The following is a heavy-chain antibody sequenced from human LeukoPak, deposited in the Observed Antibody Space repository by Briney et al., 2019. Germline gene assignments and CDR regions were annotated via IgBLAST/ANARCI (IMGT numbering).Heavy chain of an antibody. Sequence: GGSLRLSCAASGFTFSDYYMSWIRQAPGKGLEWVSNISSSGSTIYYADSVKGRFTISRDNAKNSLYLQMNSLRVEDTAVYYCARGLAGGRWLQLMGFDYWGQGTLVTVSS. J-gene: IGHJ4*02. CDR1: GFTFSDYY. CDR3: ARGLAGGRWLQLMGFDY. CDR2: ISSSGSTI. D-gene: IGHD5-24*01. V-gene: IGHV3-11*04.